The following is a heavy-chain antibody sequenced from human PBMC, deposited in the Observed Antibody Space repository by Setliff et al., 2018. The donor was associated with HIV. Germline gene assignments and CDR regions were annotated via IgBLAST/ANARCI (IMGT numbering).Heavy chain of an antibody. CDR3: ARGGFNHAFDI. J-gene: IGHJ3*02. CDR1: EFRFSNYW. Sequence: PWGSLRLSCVASEFRFSNYWMAWVRQAPGKGLVCVSRVNNDGTDTIYADSVKGRFTISRDNAKSTVYLQMGSLSADDTAVYYCARGGFNHAFDIWGQGTMVTVSS. CDR2: VNNDGTDT. D-gene: IGHD2-15*01. V-gene: IGHV3-74*01.